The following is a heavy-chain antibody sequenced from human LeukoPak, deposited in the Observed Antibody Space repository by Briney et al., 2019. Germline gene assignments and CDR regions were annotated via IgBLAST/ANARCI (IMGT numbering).Heavy chain of an antibody. CDR2: IYTSGST. J-gene: IGHJ4*02. V-gene: IGHV4-61*02. CDR3: ARVGYFGRSTAYFDY. D-gene: IGHD2-2*01. Sequence: SETLSLTCTVSGGSISSGSYYWSWIRQPAGKGLEWIGRIYTSGSTNYNPSLKSRVTISVDTSKNQFSLKLSSVTAADTAVYHCARVGYFGRSTAYFDYWGQGTLVTVSS. CDR1: GGSISSGSYY.